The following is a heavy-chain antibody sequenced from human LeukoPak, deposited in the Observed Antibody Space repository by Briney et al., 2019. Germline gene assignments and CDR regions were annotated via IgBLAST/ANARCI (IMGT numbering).Heavy chain of an antibody. V-gene: IGHV3-23*01. CDR1: RLTFNRNA. D-gene: IGHD3-22*01. J-gene: IGHJ4*02. CDR3: ASHAHDYDSSGYFDS. Sequence: GGSLRLSCLVSRLTFNRNAMYWARPAPGKGLEWVSGISVSGGSEYYADSVKGRFSVSRDNSKHTVYLQMNSLRAEDTAVYFCASHAHDYDSSGYFDSWGQGALVTVSS. CDR2: ISVSGGSE.